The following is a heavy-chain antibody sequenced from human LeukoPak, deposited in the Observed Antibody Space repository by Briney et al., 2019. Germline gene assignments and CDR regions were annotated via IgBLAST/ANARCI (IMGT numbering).Heavy chain of an antibody. V-gene: IGHV1-18*01. CDR2: ISAYNGNT. Sequence: ASVKVSCKASGYTFTTYGISWVRQAPGQGLEWMGWISAYNGNTNYSQKLQGRVTMTTDTSTTIAYMELRSLRSDDTAVSYCARGFDYYGSGSFYGGLDFWGQGTLVTVSS. J-gene: IGHJ4*02. D-gene: IGHD3-10*01. CDR1: GYTFTTYG. CDR3: ARGFDYYGSGSFYGGLDF.